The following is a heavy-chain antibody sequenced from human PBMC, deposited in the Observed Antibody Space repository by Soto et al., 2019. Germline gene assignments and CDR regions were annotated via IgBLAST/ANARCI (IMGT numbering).Heavy chain of an antibody. CDR2: ISGSGDTT. J-gene: IGHJ4*02. V-gene: IGHV3-23*04. CDR3: VKDDGGDPSTAPH. CDR1: GITISNYP. D-gene: IGHD2-21*01. Sequence: EVRLVESGGGLVQPGGSLRLSCAASGITISNYPMSWVRQAPGKGLDWVSGISGSGDTTYYADSAKGRFTISKDISKNSLFLQLDSLRVEDSALYFCVKDDGGDPSTAPHWGQGTLVTVSP.